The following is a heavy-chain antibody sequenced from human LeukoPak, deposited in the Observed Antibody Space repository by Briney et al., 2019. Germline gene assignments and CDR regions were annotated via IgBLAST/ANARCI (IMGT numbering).Heavy chain of an antibody. J-gene: IGHJ6*02. V-gene: IGHV7-4-1*02. CDR3: ARELIAAPGDYYYYYYGMDV. D-gene: IGHD6-6*01. Sequence: ASVKVSCKASGYTFTSYAMNWVRQAPGQGLGWMGWINTNTGNPTYAQGFTGRFVFSLDTSVSTAYLQISSLKAEDTAVYYCARELIAAPGDYYYYYYGMDVWGQGTTVTVSS. CDR2: INTNTGNP. CDR1: GYTFTSYA.